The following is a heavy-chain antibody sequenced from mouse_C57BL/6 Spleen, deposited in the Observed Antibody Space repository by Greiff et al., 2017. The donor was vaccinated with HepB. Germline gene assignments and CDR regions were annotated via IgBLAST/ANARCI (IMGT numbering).Heavy chain of an antibody. CDR2: IDPSDSYT. Sequence: QVQLKQPGAELVMPGASVKLSCKASGYTFTSYWMHWVKQRPGQGLEWIGEIDPSDSYTNYNQKFKGKSTLTVDKSSSTAYMQLSSLTSEDSAVYYCARGGTVVGDYWGQGTTLTVSS. V-gene: IGHV1-69*01. CDR1: GYTFTSYW. J-gene: IGHJ2*01. D-gene: IGHD1-1*01. CDR3: ARGGTVVGDY.